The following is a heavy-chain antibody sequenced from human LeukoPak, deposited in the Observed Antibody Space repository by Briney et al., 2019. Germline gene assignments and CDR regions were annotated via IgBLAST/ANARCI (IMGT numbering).Heavy chain of an antibody. CDR3: ARDLKGSRLGGQLLFDYYYYGMDV. D-gene: IGHD2-2*01. Sequence: ASVKVSCKASGGTFSSYAISWVRQAPGQGLEWMGGIIPIFGTANYARKFQGRVTITADESTSTAYMELSSLRSEDTAVYYCARDLKGSRLGGQLLFDYYYYGMDVWGQGTTVTVSS. CDR2: IIPIFGTA. J-gene: IGHJ6*02. V-gene: IGHV1-69*01. CDR1: GGTFSSYA.